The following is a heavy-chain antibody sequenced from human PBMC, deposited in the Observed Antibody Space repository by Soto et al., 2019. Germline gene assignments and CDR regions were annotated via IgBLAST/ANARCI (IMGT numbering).Heavy chain of an antibody. J-gene: IGHJ6*02. CDR1: GYTFTSYY. CDR2: INPSGGST. V-gene: IGHV1-46*01. D-gene: IGHD6-19*01. Sequence: GASVKVSCKASGYTFTSYYMHWLRQAPGQGLEWMGIINPSGGSTSYAQKFQGRVTMTRDTSTSTVYMELSSLRSEDTAVYYCAREPRSAVAGDFFYYYGMDVWGQGTTVTVSS. CDR3: AREPRSAVAGDFFYYYGMDV.